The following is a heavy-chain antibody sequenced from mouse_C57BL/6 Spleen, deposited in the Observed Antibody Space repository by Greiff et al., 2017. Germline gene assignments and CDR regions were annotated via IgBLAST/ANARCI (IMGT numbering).Heavy chain of an antibody. Sequence: QVQLQQPGAELVKPGASVKLSCKASGYTFTSYWMHWVKQRPGQGLEWIGMIHPNSGSTNYNEKFKSKATLTVDKSSSTAYMQLSSLTSEDSAVYYCARTGTTVVRDYWGQGTTLTVSS. CDR3: ARTGTTVVRDY. CDR1: GYTFTSYW. J-gene: IGHJ2*01. V-gene: IGHV1-64*01. CDR2: IHPNSGST. D-gene: IGHD1-1*01.